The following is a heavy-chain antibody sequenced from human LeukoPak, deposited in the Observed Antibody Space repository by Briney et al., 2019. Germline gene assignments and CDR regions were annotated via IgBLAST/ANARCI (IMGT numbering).Heavy chain of an antibody. J-gene: IGHJ4*02. D-gene: IGHD3-3*01. CDR2: FYNSGST. CDR1: GGSISSYS. CDR3: AGTREKNVLRFLEWSPPYDY. Sequence: PSETLSLTCTVSGGSISSYSWSWIRQPPGKGLEWIGYFYNSGSTNYNPSLKSRVTISVDTSKNQFSLKLSSVTAADTAVYYCAGTREKNVLRFLEWSPPYDYWGQGTLVTVSS. V-gene: IGHV4-59*01.